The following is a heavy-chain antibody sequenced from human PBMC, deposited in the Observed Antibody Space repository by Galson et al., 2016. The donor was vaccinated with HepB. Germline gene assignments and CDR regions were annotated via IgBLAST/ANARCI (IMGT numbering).Heavy chain of an antibody. CDR2: ISGDTTTT. CDR1: GLTFSNYA. CDR3: AKGGGSTSYISPHFVDP. Sequence: SLRLSCAASGLTFSNYAMTWVRQAPGKGLEWVSSISGDTTTTYYADSVKGRFTISRDNSKNAFYLQMNSLRAEDTASDYGAKGGGSTSYISPHFVDPWGQGTLVTVSS. J-gene: IGHJ5*02. D-gene: IGHD6-6*01. V-gene: IGHV3-23*01.